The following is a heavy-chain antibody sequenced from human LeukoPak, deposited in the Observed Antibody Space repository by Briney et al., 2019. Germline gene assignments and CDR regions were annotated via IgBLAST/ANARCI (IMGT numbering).Heavy chain of an antibody. CDR1: GGSIRSYY. D-gene: IGHD3-22*01. CDR3: ARHTSGYYSSFDY. CDR2: IYNTGST. J-gene: IGHJ4*02. V-gene: IGHV4-59*01. Sequence: SETLSLTCSVSGGSIRSYYWSWIRQPPGKGLEWIGYIYNTGSTNYNPSLKSRVTISVDPSKNQFSLKLSSVTAADTAVYYCARHTSGYYSSFDYRGQGTLVTVSS.